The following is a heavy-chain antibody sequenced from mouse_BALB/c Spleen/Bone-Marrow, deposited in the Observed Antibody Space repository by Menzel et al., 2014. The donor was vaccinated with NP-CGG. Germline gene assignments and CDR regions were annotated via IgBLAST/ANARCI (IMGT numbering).Heavy chain of an antibody. CDR3: ARRGTRVDY. V-gene: IGHV1-63*02. CDR2: IYPGGGYT. CDR1: GYTFTNYW. D-gene: IGHD3-3*01. Sequence: QVQLHQSGAELVRPGTSVKISCKASGYTFTNYWLGWVKQRPGHGLEWIGDIYPGGGYTHYNETFKGKATLTAATASSTADMQLSSLTSEDSAVYFYARRGTRVDYWGQGTTLTVSS. J-gene: IGHJ2*01.